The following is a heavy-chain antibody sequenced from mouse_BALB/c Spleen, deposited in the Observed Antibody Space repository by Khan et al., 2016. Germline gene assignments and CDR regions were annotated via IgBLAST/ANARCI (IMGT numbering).Heavy chain of an antibody. J-gene: IGHJ2*01. CDR2: ISTYYGDA. V-gene: IGHV1S137*01. CDR3: ARGATVVVDY. D-gene: IGHD1-1*01. CDR1: GYTFTDYA. Sequence: QVQLQQSGAELVRPGVPVKISCKGSGYTFTDYAMHWVKQSHAKSLEWFGVISTYYGDASYNQKFKGKATMTVDKSSSTAYMELARLTSEASAIYYCARGATVVVDYWGQGTTLTVSS.